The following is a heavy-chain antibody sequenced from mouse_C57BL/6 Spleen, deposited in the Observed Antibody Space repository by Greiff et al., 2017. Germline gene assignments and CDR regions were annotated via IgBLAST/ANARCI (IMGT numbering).Heavy chain of an antibody. D-gene: IGHD1-1*01. V-gene: IGHV1-82*01. J-gene: IGHJ2*01. CDR1: GYAFSSSW. CDR2: IYPGDGDT. CDR3: ARSGITTVNFDY. Sequence: VQLQESGPELVKPGASVKISCKASGYAFSSSWMNWVKQRPGKGLEWIGRIYPGDGDTNYNGKFKGKATLTADKSSSTAYMQLSSLTSEDSAVYFCARSGITTVNFDYWGQGTTRTVSS.